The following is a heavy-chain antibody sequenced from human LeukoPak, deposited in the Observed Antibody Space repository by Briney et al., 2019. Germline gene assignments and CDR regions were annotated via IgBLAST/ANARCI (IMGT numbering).Heavy chain of an antibody. V-gene: IGHV3-7*01. Sequence: GGSLRLSCAASGFTFSSYWMSWVRQAPGKGLEWVANIKQDGSEKYYVDSVKGRFTISRDNAKNSLYLQMNSLRAEDTAVYYCARDSPYSAGGYGMDVWGQGTTVTVSS. CDR2: IKQDGSEK. J-gene: IGHJ6*02. D-gene: IGHD2-15*01. CDR3: ARDSPYSAGGYGMDV. CDR1: GFTFSSYW.